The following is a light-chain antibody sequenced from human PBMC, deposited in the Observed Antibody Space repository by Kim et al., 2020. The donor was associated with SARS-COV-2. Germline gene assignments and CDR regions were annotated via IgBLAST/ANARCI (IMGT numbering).Light chain of an antibody. Sequence: PGKKVTISCSGGSSKLVNNCVSWYQQLPGTAPKLLIYDNNKRPSGIPDRFSGSKSGTSATLGITGLQTGDEADYYCGTWDSSLSLVFGGGTQLTVL. CDR2: DNN. CDR1: SSKLVNNC. J-gene: IGLJ2*01. CDR3: GTWDSSLSLV. V-gene: IGLV1-51*01.